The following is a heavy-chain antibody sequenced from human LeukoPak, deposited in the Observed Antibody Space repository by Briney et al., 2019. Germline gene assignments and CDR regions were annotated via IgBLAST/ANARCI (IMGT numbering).Heavy chain of an antibody. CDR3: ATVAPEDYYFDY. Sequence: ASVKVSCKVSGYTLTELSMHWVRQAPGKGLEWMGGFDPENGETIYAQKFQGRVAMTEDTSTDTAYMELSSLRSEDTAVYYCATVAPEDYYFDYWGQGTLVTVSS. D-gene: IGHD3/OR15-3a*01. J-gene: IGHJ4*02. V-gene: IGHV1-24*01. CDR2: FDPENGET. CDR1: GYTLTELS.